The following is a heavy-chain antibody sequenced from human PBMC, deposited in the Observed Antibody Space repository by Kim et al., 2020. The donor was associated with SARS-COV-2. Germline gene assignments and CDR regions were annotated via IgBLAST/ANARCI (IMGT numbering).Heavy chain of an antibody. V-gene: IGHV4-31*02. D-gene: IGHD5-12*01. CDR3: AREVEMATTYWYFDL. J-gene: IGHJ2*01. Sequence: PSLKSRVTISVDTSKNQFSLKLSSVTAADTAVYYCAREVEMATTYWYFDLWGRGTLVTVSS.